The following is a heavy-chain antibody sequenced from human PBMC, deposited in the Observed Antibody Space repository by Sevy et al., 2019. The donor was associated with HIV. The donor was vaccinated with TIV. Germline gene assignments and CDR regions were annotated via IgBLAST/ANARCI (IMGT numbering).Heavy chain of an antibody. V-gene: IGHV4-38-2*01. CDR1: GYSISSGYY. CDR3: ARAYSSSPPASMDV. D-gene: IGHD6-13*01. Sequence: LSLTCAVSGYSISSGYYWGWIRQPPGKGLEWIGSIYHSGSTYYNPSLKSRVTISVDTSKNQFSLKLSSVTAADTAVYYCARAYSSSPPASMDVWGKGTTVTVSS. CDR2: IYHSGST. J-gene: IGHJ6*04.